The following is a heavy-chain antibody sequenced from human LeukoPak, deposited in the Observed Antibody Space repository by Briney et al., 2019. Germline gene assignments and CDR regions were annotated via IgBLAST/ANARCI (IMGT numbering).Heavy chain of an antibody. D-gene: IGHD3-10*01. V-gene: IGHV4-61*02. CDR3: ARLPVGMVRGYYYYMDV. CDR1: GGSISSGSYY. CDR2: VYTTGRS. Sequence: SQTLSLTCTVSGGSISSGSYYWSWIRQPAGKGLEWIGIVYTTGRSIYNRSLRSRSTISVDKSQNQLSLKLSSVTAADTAVYYCARLPVGMVRGYYYYMDVWGKGTTVTISS. J-gene: IGHJ6*03.